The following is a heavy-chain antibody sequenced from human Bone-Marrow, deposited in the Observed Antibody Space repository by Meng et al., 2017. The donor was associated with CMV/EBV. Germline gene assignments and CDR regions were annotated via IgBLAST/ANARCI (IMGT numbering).Heavy chain of an antibody. D-gene: IGHD2/OR15-2a*01. V-gene: IGHV1-8*02. Sequence: ASVKVSCKASGYIFVNYGLSWVRQAPGQGLEWMGWMNPNIGNTGYAQKFQGRVTMTRDTSISTAYMELSSLRSEDTAVYYCARMWSLDNSNVNWFDPWGQGTRVTGSS. J-gene: IGHJ5*02. CDR1: GYIFVNYG. CDR2: MNPNIGNT. CDR3: ARMWSLDNSNVNWFDP.